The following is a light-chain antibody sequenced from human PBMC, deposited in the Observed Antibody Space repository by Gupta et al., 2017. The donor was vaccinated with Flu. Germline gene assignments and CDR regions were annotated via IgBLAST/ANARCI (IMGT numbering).Light chain of an antibody. CDR3: QQYGSSPWT. J-gene: IGKJ1*01. Sequence: EIVLTQSPATLSLSPGERATLSCGASQSVSSNCLAWYQQKPGLAPRLLIYDASTRATGIPDRFSGSGSGTDFTLTINRLEPEDFAVYYCQQYGSSPWTFGQGTKVEIK. CDR2: DAS. CDR1: QSVSSNC. V-gene: IGKV3D-20*01.